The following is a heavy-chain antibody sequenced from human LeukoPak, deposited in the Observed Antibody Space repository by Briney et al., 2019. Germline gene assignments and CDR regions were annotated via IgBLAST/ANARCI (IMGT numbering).Heavy chain of an antibody. CDR1: GFTFSSYE. Sequence: PGGSLRLSCAASGFTFSSYEMNWVRQAPGKGLEWVSYISSSGNTTFYADSVKGRFTISRDDAKNSLYLLMNSLRVEDTAVYYCTRDEEGASREFDYWGQGALVTVSS. CDR3: TRDEEGASREFDY. CDR2: ISSSGNTT. D-gene: IGHD1-26*01. J-gene: IGHJ4*02. V-gene: IGHV3-48*03.